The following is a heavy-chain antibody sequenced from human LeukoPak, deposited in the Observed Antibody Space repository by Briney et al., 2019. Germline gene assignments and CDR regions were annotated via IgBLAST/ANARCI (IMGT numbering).Heavy chain of an antibody. Sequence: GASVKVSCKVSGYTLTVLSMHWVRQAPGKGLEWMGGFDPEDGETIYAQKLQGRVTMTEDTSTDTAYMELSSLRSEDTAVYYCATWLTYYYGSGRSGMDVWGQGTTVTVSS. CDR1: GYTLTVLS. V-gene: IGHV1-24*01. J-gene: IGHJ6*02. CDR2: FDPEDGET. CDR3: ATWLTYYYGSGRSGMDV. D-gene: IGHD3-10*01.